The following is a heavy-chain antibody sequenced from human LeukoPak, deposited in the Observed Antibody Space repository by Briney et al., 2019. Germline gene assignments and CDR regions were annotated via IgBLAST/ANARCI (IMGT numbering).Heavy chain of an antibody. CDR1: GFTFSSYS. J-gene: IGHJ4*02. CDR2: ISGSGGST. CDR3: AKNGGNSGWYLREITYFDY. V-gene: IGHV3-23*01. D-gene: IGHD6-19*01. Sequence: GGSLRLSCAASGFTFSSYSMSWVRQAPGKGREWVSAISGSGGSTYYADSVKGRFTISRDNSKKTLYLQMNSLRAEDTAVYYCAKNGGNSGWYLREITYFDYWGQGTLSPSPQ.